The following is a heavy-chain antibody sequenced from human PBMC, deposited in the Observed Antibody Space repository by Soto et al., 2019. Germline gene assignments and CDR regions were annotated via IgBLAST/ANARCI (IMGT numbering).Heavy chain of an antibody. CDR2: INPMSGGT. J-gene: IGHJ6*02. D-gene: IGHD2-8*01. CDR1: GYTFTSSH. Sequence: ASVKVSCKASGYTFTSSHISWLRQAPGQGLEWVGRINPMSGGTSTAPKFVGRVTLTRDTSVSIAYLEVTRLKSDDTAVYYCAKAVSTDCSTGVGPHIYRFEMGVWGRGT. CDR3: AKAVSTDCSTGVGPHIYRFEMGV. V-gene: IGHV1-2*02.